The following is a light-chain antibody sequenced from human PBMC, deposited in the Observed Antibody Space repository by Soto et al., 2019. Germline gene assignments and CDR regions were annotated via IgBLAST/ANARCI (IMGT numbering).Light chain of an antibody. Sequence: EIVMTQSPATLSVSPGERATLSCRASQSVSSNLAWYQQKPGQAPRLLIYGASTRATGIPARFSGSGSGTEFTLTISSLQSEDSAVYYCQQYGGSPWTFGQGTKVDIK. CDR1: QSVSSN. V-gene: IGKV3-15*01. CDR2: GAS. J-gene: IGKJ1*01. CDR3: QQYGGSPWT.